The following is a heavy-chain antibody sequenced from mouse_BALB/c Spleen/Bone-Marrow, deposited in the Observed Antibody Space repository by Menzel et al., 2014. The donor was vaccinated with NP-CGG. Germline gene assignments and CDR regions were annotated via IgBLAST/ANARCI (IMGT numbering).Heavy chain of an antibody. V-gene: IGHV1S81*02. CDR2: INASNGGT. CDR3: TREGAY. Sequence: VKLMEFGAELVKPGDSVKLSCKASGYTFTSSYMYWVKQRPGQGLEWIGEINASNGGTNINENFKSKATLTVDKSSSTAYMQLSSLTSEDSAVYHCTREGAYWGQGTLVTVSA. CDR1: GYTFTSSY. J-gene: IGHJ3*01.